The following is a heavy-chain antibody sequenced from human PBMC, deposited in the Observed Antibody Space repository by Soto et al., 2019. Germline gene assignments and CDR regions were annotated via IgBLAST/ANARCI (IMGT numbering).Heavy chain of an antibody. Sequence: GGSLRLSCAASGFTFSSYAMHWVRQAPGKGLEWVAVISYDGSNKYYADSVKGRFTISRDNSKNTLYLQMNSLRAEDTAVYYCARDGVRGVIITSYYFDYWGQGTLVTVSS. CDR2: ISYDGSNK. CDR1: GFTFSSYA. J-gene: IGHJ4*02. D-gene: IGHD3-10*01. V-gene: IGHV3-30-3*01. CDR3: ARDGVRGVIITSYYFDY.